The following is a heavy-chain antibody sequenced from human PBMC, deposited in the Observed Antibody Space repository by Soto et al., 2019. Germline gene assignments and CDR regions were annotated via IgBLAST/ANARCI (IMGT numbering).Heavy chain of an antibody. Sequence: PGGSLRLSCAASGFTFSSYAMSWVRQAPGKGLEWVSAISGSGGSTYYADSVKGRFTISRDNSKNTLYLQMNSLSGGDTAIYYCANYLGLWFGESPLSGMDVWGQGTTVTVSS. CDR1: GFTFSSYA. CDR3: ANYLGLWFGESPLSGMDV. J-gene: IGHJ6*02. V-gene: IGHV3-23*01. D-gene: IGHD3-10*01. CDR2: ISGSGGST.